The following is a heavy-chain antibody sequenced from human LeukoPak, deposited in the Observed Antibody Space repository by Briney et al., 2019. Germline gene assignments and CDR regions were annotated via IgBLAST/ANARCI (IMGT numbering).Heavy chain of an antibody. Sequence: PGGSLRLSCAASGFSFSSYAMTWARQAPGKGLEWVSAISGDGTRTYYADSVEGRFTISRDNSKNTLYLEMSSLRVEDAAIYYCAKWPEGAMDYFDYWGQGTLVTVSS. CDR2: ISGDGTRT. D-gene: IGHD3-16*01. V-gene: IGHV3-23*01. CDR3: AKWPEGAMDYFDY. J-gene: IGHJ4*02. CDR1: GFSFSSYA.